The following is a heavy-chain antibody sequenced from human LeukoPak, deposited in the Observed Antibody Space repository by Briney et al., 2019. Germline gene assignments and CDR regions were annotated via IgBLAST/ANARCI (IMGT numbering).Heavy chain of an antibody. J-gene: IGHJ4*02. CDR1: GFTFSDFW. Sequence: PGGSLRLFCAASGFTFSDFWMFWVPQAPGKGLEWVANINQGGSESDYVDSVKGRFTISRDNAKKALFLQMNSLRAEDTAVYYCTKGRSNHYWGQGTLVTVST. CDR3: TKGRSNHY. V-gene: IGHV3-7*01. D-gene: IGHD4-11*01. CDR2: INQGGSES.